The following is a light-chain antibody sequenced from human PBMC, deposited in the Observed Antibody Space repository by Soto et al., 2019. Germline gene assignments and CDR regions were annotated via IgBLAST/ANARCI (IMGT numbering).Light chain of an antibody. CDR1: SSNIGSNT. J-gene: IGLJ2*01. CDR2: NDN. Sequence: QSVLTQPPSTSGTPGQRVTISCSGSSSNIGSNTVNWYQQLPGTAPKLLIYNDNQRPSGVPDRFSGSKSGTSASLAISGLQSEDEADYYCAAWDDSLKNVFGGGTKLTVL. V-gene: IGLV1-44*01. CDR3: AAWDDSLKNV.